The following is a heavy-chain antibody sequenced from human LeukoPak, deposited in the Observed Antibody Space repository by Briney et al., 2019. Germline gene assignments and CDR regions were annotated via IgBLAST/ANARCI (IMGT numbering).Heavy chain of an antibody. J-gene: IGHJ4*02. D-gene: IGHD6-13*01. CDR3: ARHSGYSSSWGDRFDY. CDR2: IYHSETT. V-gene: IGHV4-38-2*01. CDR1: DYSISSGYY. Sequence: SETLSLTCAVSDYSISSGYYWGGIRQPQGKGLEWIGSIYHSETTYYNPSLKSRVTISVDTSKNQFSLKLSSVTAADTAVYYCARHSGYSSSWGDRFDYWGQGTLVTVSS.